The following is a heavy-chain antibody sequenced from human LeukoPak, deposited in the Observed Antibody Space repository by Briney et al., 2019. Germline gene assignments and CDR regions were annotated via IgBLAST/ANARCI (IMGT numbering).Heavy chain of an antibody. CDR1: GGSFTDYF. CDR3: ARGRIAKIVVVHSFHYGMDV. J-gene: IGHJ6*02. Sequence: SETLSLTCDVFGGSFTDYFWTWIRQSPGKGLEWIGEIDDYTGNTNYNPSLNSRVSISLEKSKNQFSLELRSVTAADTAVYYCARGRIAKIVVVHSFHYGMDVWGQGTTVTVSS. V-gene: IGHV4-34*01. CDR2: IDDYTGNT. D-gene: IGHD3-22*01.